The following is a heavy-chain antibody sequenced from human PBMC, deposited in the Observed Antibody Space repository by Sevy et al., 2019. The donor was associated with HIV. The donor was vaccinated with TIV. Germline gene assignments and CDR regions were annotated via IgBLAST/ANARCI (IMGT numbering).Heavy chain of an antibody. CDR1: GFTVSSNY. D-gene: IGHD1-1*01. Sequence: GGSLRLSCAASGFTVSSNYMSWVRQAPGKGLEWVSVICSGGSTYYADSVKGRFTISRDNSKNTLYLQMNSLRAEDTAVYYCAREGTGGPFDYWGQGTLVTVSS. CDR2: ICSGGST. J-gene: IGHJ4*02. CDR3: AREGTGGPFDY. V-gene: IGHV3-53*01.